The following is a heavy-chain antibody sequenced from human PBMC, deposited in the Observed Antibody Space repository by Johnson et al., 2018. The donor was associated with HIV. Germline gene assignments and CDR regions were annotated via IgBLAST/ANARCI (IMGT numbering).Heavy chain of an antibody. V-gene: IGHV3-20*04. D-gene: IGHD2-21*02. CDR1: GFIFNDHG. CDR2: TNRNGANP. J-gene: IGHJ3*02. CDR3: VRVVKYCDDDCHSGVDAFDI. Sequence: VQLVESGGGVVQPGRSLRLSCATSGFIFNDHGMTWVRQVPGKGLEWVCDTNRNGANPAYADSVKGRFTISRDNAKKSLSLHMNRLRVEDTALYYCVRVVKYCDDDCHSGVDAFDIWGQGTMVTVSS.